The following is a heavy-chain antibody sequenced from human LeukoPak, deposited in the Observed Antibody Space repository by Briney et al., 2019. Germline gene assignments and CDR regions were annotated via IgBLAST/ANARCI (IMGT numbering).Heavy chain of an antibody. CDR3: ARHPYDILTGPSFDY. V-gene: IGHV3-66*04. CDR2: IDTGVNT. Sequence: GGSLRLSCAASGFTVINYYMSWVRQAPGKGLDWVSIIDTGVNTYYTDSVKGRFTVSRDSAKNTLYLQMNGLRAEDTAVYYCARHPYDILTGPSFDYWGQGTLVTVSS. CDR1: GFTVINYY. D-gene: IGHD3-9*01. J-gene: IGHJ4*02.